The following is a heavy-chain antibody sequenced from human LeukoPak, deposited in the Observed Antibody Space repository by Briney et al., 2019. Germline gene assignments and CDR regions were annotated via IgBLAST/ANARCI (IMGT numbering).Heavy chain of an antibody. CDR1: GGSISSGSYY. Sequence: SETLSLTCTVSGGSISSGSYYWAWIRQPPGKGLEWVGTVYYSGGTYYNPSLKSRVTMSVDTSNSQFSLKLSSVTAADTAVYYCSRQSIAVAGTGYFQHWGQGTLITVSS. CDR2: VYYSGGT. D-gene: IGHD6-19*01. V-gene: IGHV4-39*01. CDR3: SRQSIAVAGTGYFQH. J-gene: IGHJ1*01.